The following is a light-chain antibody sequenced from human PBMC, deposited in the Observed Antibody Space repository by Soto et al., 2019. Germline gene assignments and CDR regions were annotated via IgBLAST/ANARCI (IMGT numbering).Light chain of an antibody. J-gene: IGLJ1*01. Sequence: QSVLTQPPSVSAAPGQRVTISCSGISSNIGNNWVSWYQQVPGTAPKLLIYDNKSRPSGIPDRFSGSKSGTSATLGITGLQTGDEADYFCGAWDSSLSAYVFGTGTKLTVL. CDR3: GAWDSSLSAYV. V-gene: IGLV1-51*01. CDR2: DNK. CDR1: SSNIGNNW.